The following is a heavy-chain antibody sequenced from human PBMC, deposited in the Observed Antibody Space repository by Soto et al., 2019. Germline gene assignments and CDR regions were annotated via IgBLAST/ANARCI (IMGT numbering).Heavy chain of an antibody. CDR1: GFTVSSNY. D-gene: IGHD3-10*01. CDR3: LDRSGDY. V-gene: IGHV3-53*01. J-gene: IGHJ4*02. CDR2: IYSGGST. Sequence: GVSLRLSCAASGFTVSSNYMSWVRQAPGKGLEWVSVIYSGGSTYYADSVKDRFTISRDNSKNTLYLQMNSLRAEDTAVYYCLDRSGDYWGQGTLVTVSS.